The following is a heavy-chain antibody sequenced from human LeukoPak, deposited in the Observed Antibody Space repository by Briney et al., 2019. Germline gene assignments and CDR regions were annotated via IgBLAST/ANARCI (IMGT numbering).Heavy chain of an antibody. J-gene: IGHJ3*02. Sequence: ASVKVSCKASGYTFTSYYMHWVRQAPGQGLEWMGIINPSGGSTSYAQKFQGRVTMTRDTSINTAYMELSSLTYDDTAVYYCARGVLLQGRGAFDIWGQGAMVTVSS. CDR1: GYTFTSYY. CDR2: INPSGGST. D-gene: IGHD2-15*01. CDR3: ARGVLLQGRGAFDI. V-gene: IGHV1-46*01.